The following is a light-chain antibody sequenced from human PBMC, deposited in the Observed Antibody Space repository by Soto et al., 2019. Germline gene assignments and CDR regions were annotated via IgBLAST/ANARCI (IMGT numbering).Light chain of an antibody. Sequence: QSALTQPRSVSGSPGQSVTISCTGTNNDVGGYNYVSWYQQHPDKAPKLMIYDVSERPSGVPDRFSGSKSGNTASLTISGLQAEDEADYYCNSYTTSSTRVFGTGTKLTVL. CDR2: DVS. CDR3: NSYTTSSTRV. CDR1: NNDVGGYNY. V-gene: IGLV2-11*01. J-gene: IGLJ1*01.